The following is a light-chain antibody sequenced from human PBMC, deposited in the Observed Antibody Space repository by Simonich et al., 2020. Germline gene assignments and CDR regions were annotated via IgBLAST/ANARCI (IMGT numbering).Light chain of an antibody. J-gene: IGKJ3*01. V-gene: IGKV1D-17*01. Sequence: NIQMTQSPSAMSASVGDRVTITCRARQGISNYLAWFQQKPGKVPKHLFYAASSLQSGVPSRFSGSGSGTEFTLTISSLQPEDFATYYCLQHNSYLEGFGPGTKVDIK. CDR3: LQHNSYLEG. CDR2: AAS. CDR1: QGISNY.